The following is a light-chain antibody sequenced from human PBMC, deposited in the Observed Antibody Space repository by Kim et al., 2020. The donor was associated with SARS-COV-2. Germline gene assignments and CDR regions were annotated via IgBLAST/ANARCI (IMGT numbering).Light chain of an antibody. Sequence: SPGERTTRSCRASQSVSSSYLAWYQQKPGQAPRLLIYGASSRATGIPDRLSGSGSGTDFTLTISRLEPEDFAVYYCQQYGSSPPTFGQGTKVEIK. CDR2: GAS. J-gene: IGKJ1*01. V-gene: IGKV3-20*01. CDR3: QQYGSSPPT. CDR1: QSVSSSY.